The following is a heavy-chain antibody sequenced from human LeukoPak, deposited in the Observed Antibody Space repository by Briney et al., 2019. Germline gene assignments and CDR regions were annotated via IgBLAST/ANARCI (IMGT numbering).Heavy chain of an antibody. Sequence: PGGSLRLSCPASGFIFTTYGMHWVRQAPGKGLEWVASILYDGSIQYYTDSVKGRFTISRDTSKNTLYLLMNCLRAEDTAVYYCAKDRVNYDFWSVGAFDIWGQGTMVTVSS. V-gene: IGHV3-30*02. J-gene: IGHJ3*02. D-gene: IGHD3-3*01. CDR3: AKDRVNYDFWSVGAFDI. CDR1: GFIFTTYG. CDR2: ILYDGSIQ.